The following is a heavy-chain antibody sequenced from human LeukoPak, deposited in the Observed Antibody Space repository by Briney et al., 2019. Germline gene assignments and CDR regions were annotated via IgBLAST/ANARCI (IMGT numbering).Heavy chain of an antibody. Sequence: GGSLRLSCAASGFIVSNNYMNWARQAPGKGLEWVSIIYSGGGTYYADSVKGRFTISRDNAKNSLSLQMNSLRAEDTAIYYCAREAVPGGRGDTFDIWGQGTMVTVSS. CDR1: GFIVSNNY. CDR2: IYSGGGT. D-gene: IGHD6-19*01. CDR3: AREAVPGGRGDTFDI. V-gene: IGHV3-53*01. J-gene: IGHJ3*02.